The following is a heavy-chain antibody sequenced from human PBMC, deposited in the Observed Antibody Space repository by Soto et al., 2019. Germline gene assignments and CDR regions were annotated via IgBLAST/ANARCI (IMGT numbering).Heavy chain of an antibody. D-gene: IGHD2-8*01. CDR1: GGTFSSYT. V-gene: IGHV1-69*02. Sequence: SVKVSCKASGGTFSSYTISWVRQAPGQGLEWMGRIIPILGIANYAQKLQGRVTMTTDTSTSTAYMGLRSLRSDDTAVYYCARAYCTNGVCYRYYYYYMDVWGKGTTVTVSS. J-gene: IGHJ6*03. CDR2: IIPILGIA. CDR3: ARAYCTNGVCYRYYYYYMDV.